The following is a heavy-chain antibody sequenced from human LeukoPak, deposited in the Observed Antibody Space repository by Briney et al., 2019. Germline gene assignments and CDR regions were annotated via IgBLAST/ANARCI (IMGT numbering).Heavy chain of an antibody. V-gene: IGHV3-66*02. D-gene: IGHD2-2*01. CDR2: VYRDGAT. Sequence: GGSLRLSCEVSGFDVSKNFVNWVRQAPGKGLEWVSVVYRDGATFSADSVKDRFTISRDTSKNTLYLQMNSLTSEDTAVYYCARLPTSWSRVHYWGQGTLVTVSS. CDR1: GFDVSKNF. CDR3: ARLPTSWSRVHY. J-gene: IGHJ4*02.